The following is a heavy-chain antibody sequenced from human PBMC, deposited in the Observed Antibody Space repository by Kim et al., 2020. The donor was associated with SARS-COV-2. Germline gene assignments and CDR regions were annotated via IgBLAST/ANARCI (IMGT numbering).Heavy chain of an antibody. D-gene: IGHD3-16*01. CDR3: ARGPITFGYYGMDV. J-gene: IGHJ6*02. CDR2: INHSGST. V-gene: IGHV4-34*01. Sequence: SETLSLTCAVYGGSFSGYYWSWIRQPPGKGLEWIGEINHSGSTNYNPSLKSRVTISVDTSKNQFSLKLSSVTAADTAVYYCARGPITFGYYGMDVWGQGTTVTVSS. CDR1: GGSFSGYY.